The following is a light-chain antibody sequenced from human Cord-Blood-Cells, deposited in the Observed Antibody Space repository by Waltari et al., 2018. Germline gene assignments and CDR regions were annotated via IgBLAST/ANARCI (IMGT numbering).Light chain of an antibody. J-gene: IGLJ3*02. CDR2: SNN. V-gene: IGLV1-44*01. CDR3: AAWDDSLNGPV. Sequence: QSVLTQPPSASGTPGQRVTISCSGSSSNIGSNTVNWYQHLPGTTPKLLIVSNNQRHSWVPYRFSGSKSGTSASLAISGLQSEDEADYYCAAWDDSLNGPVFGGGTKLTVL. CDR1: SSNIGSNT.